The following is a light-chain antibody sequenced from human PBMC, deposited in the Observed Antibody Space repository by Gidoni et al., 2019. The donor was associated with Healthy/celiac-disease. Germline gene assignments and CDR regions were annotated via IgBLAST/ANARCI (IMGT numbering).Light chain of an antibody. Sequence: QSALPQPASVSGSPGQSITSSCTGTSSDVGGYNYVSWYQQHPGKAPKLMIYEVSNRPSGVSNRFSGSKSGNTASLTISGLQAEDEADYYCSSYTSSSTLVVFGGGTKLTVL. CDR2: EVS. CDR3: SSYTSSSTLVV. J-gene: IGLJ2*01. V-gene: IGLV2-14*01. CDR1: SSDVGGYNY.